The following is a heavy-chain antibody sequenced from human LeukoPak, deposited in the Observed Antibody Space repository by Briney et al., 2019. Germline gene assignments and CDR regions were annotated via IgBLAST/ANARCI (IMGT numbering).Heavy chain of an antibody. CDR3: ARDRGVGAFFEYFQH. J-gene: IGHJ1*01. V-gene: IGHV1-18*01. D-gene: IGHD1-26*01. CDR1: GYTFTSYG. CDR2: ISAYNGNT. Sequence: ASVKVSCKASGYTFTSYGISWVRQAPGQGLEWMGWISAYNGNTNYAQKLQGRVTMTTDTSTSTAYMELRSLRSDDTAVYYCARDRGVGAFFEYFQHWGQGTLVTVSS.